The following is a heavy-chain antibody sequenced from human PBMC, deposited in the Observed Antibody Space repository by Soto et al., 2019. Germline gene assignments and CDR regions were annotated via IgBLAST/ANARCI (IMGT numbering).Heavy chain of an antibody. CDR3: VRDSEMATINRPYYYHGMDF. V-gene: IGHV1-69*13. CDR2: IIPIFGTA. D-gene: IGHD5-12*01. Sequence: SVKVSCKASGGTFSSYAISWGRQAPGQGLEWMGGIIPIFGTANYAQKFQGRVTITADESTSTAYMELSSLRSEDTAVYYCVRDSEMATINRPYYYHGMDFWGQGSTVTVSS. J-gene: IGHJ6*02. CDR1: GGTFSSYA.